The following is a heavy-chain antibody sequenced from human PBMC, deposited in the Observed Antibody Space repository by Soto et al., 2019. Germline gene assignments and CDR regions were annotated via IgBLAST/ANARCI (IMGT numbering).Heavy chain of an antibody. CDR3: AGGRVTTYYYYGMDV. Sequence: SETLSLTCTVSGGSISSSSYYWVWIRQPPGKGLEWIGSIYYSGSTYYNPSLKSRVTISVDTSKNQFSLKLSSVTAADTAVYYCAGGRVTTYYYYGMDVWGQGTTVTVSS. D-gene: IGHD4-17*01. CDR1: GGSISSSSYY. J-gene: IGHJ6*02. CDR2: IYYSGST. V-gene: IGHV4-39*01.